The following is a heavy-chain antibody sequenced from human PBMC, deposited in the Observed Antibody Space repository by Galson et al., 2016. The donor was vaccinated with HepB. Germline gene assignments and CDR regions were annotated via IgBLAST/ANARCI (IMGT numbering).Heavy chain of an antibody. V-gene: IGHV4-39*07. CDR3: ARGLRTYYGSGGGKWVGDRFDP. J-gene: IGHJ5*02. D-gene: IGHD3-10*01. CDR2: INHSGST. CDR1: GAPISSSSYY. Sequence: SETLSLTCTVSGAPISSSSYYWSWIRQPPGKGLEWIGEINHSGSTNYNSSLKSRVNISVDTSKKQFSLKLRSVTAADTAVYYCARGLRTYYGSGGGKWVGDRFDPWSQGTLVTVPS.